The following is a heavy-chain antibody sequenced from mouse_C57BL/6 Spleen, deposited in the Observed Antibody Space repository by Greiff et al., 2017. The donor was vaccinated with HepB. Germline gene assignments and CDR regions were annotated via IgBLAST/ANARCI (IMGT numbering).Heavy chain of an antibody. CDR2: INPSNGGT. D-gene: IGHD3-2*02. V-gene: IGHV1-53*01. CDR3: ARGGLRSPSFAY. CDR1: GYTFTSYW. J-gene: IGHJ3*01. Sequence: VKLVEPGTELVKPGASVKLSCKASGYTFTSYWMHWVKQRPGQGLEWIGNINPSNGGTNYNEKFKSKATLTVDKSSSTAYMQLSSLTSEYSAVYYCARGGLRSPSFAYWGQGTLVTVSA.